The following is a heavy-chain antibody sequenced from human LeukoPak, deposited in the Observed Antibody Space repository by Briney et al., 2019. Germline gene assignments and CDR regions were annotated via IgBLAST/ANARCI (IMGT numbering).Heavy chain of an antibody. Sequence: ASVKVSCKASGYTFTGYYMHWVRQAPGQGLEWMGWINPNSGGTNYAQKFQGRVTMTRDTSISTAYMELSRLRSDDTAVYYCARDGYYDFWSGYSPFDPWGQGTLVTVSS. CDR2: INPNSGGT. CDR1: GYTFTGYY. D-gene: IGHD3-3*01. CDR3: ARDGYYDFWSGYSPFDP. J-gene: IGHJ5*02. V-gene: IGHV1-2*02.